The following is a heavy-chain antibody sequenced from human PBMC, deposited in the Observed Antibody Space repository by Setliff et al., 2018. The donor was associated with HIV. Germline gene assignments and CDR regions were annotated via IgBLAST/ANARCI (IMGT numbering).Heavy chain of an antibody. V-gene: IGHV4-39*01. D-gene: IGHD3-3*01. CDR3: ARSKTFYDFWGGYYTHGAFKI. CDR2: IFYSGIT. Sequence: PSETLSLTCTVSGGSFTSRSYYWGWIRQPPGKGLEWIGSIFYSGITYYNPSLKSRVTISVDPSKNQFSLNLTSVTAADTAVYYCARSKTFYDFWGGYYTHGAFKIWGLGTMVTVS. J-gene: IGHJ3*02. CDR1: GGSFTSRSYY.